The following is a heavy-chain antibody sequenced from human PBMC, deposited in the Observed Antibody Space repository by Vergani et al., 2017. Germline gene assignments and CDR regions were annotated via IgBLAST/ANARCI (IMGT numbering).Heavy chain of an antibody. Sequence: VQLVESGGGLVKPGGSLRLSCAASGFTFSSYGMHWVRQAPGKGLEWVAVIWYDGSNKYYADSVKGRFTISRDNSKNTLYLQMNSLRAEDTAVYYCARAPYCGGDCYGNWFDPWGQGTLVTVSS. J-gene: IGHJ5*02. CDR1: GFTFSSYG. V-gene: IGHV3-33*08. CDR3: ARAPYCGGDCYGNWFDP. CDR2: IWYDGSNK. D-gene: IGHD2-21*02.